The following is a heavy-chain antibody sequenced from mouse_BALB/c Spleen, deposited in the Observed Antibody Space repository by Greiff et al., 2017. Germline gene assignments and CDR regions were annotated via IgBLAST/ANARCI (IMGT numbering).Heavy chain of an antibody. CDR2: ISDGGSYT. V-gene: IGHV5-4*02. D-gene: IGHD1-1*01. J-gene: IGHJ3*01. Sequence: DVKLVESGGGLVKPGGSLKLSCAASGFTFSDYYMYWVRQTPEKRLEWVATISDGGSYTYYPDSVKGRFTISRDNAKNNLYLQMSSLKSEDTAMYYCARDHYYGSPWFAYWGQGTLVTVSA. CDR1: GFTFSDYY. CDR3: ARDHYYGSPWFAY.